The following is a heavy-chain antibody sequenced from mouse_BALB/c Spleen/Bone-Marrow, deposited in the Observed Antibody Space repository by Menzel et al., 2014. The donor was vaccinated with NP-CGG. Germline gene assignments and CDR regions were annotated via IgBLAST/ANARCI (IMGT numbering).Heavy chain of an antibody. CDR2: IYPYNGVS. Sequence: VHVKQSGPELVKPGASVKISCKASGYSFTGYYMHWVKQSHGNSLDWIGYIYPYNGVSSYNQKFKGKATLTVDKSSSTAYMELRSLTSDDSAVYYCESRGEYFDVWGAGTTVTVSS. CDR3: ESRGEYFDV. V-gene: IGHV1-31*01. CDR1: GYSFTGYY. J-gene: IGHJ1*01.